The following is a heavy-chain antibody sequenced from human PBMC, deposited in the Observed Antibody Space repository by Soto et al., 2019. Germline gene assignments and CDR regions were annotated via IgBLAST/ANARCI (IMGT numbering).Heavy chain of an antibody. V-gene: IGHV3-23*01. CDR3: AKGHTSGWYFFDY. J-gene: IGHJ4*02. CDR2: ISGTGRST. CDR1: GFTFSNCA. D-gene: IGHD6-19*01. Sequence: GSLRLSCEASGFTFSNCAMSWVRQAPGKGLEWVSGISGTGRSTFYADSVKDRFTISRDNSKNTVYLQMSSLRAEDTAVYFCAKGHTSGWYFFDYWGQGTLVTVSS.